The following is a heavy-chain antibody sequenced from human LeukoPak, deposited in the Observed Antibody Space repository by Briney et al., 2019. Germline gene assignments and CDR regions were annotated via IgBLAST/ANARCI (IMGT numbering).Heavy chain of an antibody. J-gene: IGHJ6*03. CDR1: GVSISSYY. V-gene: IGHV4-59*01. CDR3: ARGYSSHISYYYYMDV. Sequence: SETLSLTCTVSGVSISSYYWSWIRQPPGKGLEWIGYIYYSGSTNYNPSLKSRVTISVDTSKNQFSLKLSSVTAADTAVYYCARGYSSHISYYYYMDVWGKGTTVTVSS. D-gene: IGHD6-19*01. CDR2: IYYSGST.